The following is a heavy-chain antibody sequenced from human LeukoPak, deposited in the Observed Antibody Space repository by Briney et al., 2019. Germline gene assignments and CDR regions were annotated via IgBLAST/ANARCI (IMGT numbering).Heavy chain of an antibody. Sequence: PSETLSLTCSVSGDSITGYYRGWIRQPPGKGLEWIGNIYYTGNTYYNSSLKSRVTISLDTSKNQFSLKVISMTAADTAVYYCARDRYSGSADAFDIWGQGTMVTVSS. D-gene: IGHD1-26*01. V-gene: IGHV4-39*07. CDR2: IYYTGNT. CDR1: GDSITGYY. J-gene: IGHJ3*02. CDR3: ARDRYSGSADAFDI.